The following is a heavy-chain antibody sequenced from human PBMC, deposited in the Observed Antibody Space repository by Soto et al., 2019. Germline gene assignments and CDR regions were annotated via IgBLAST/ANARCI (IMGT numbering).Heavy chain of an antibody. CDR1: GGSISSYY. V-gene: IGHV4-59*08. CDR3: ARHKPEVDTVVAYYYYMDV. Sequence: SETLSLTCTVSGGSISSYYWSWIRQPPGKGLEWIGYIYYSGGTNYNPSLKSRVTISVDTSKNQFSLKLSSVTAADTAVYYCARHKPEVDTVVAYYYYMDVWGKGTTVTVSS. D-gene: IGHD5-18*01. J-gene: IGHJ6*03. CDR2: IYYSGGT.